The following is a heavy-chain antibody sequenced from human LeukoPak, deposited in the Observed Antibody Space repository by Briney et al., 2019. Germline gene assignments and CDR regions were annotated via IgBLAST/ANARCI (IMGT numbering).Heavy chain of an antibody. CDR3: AKSWQYNCFDS. D-gene: IGHD5-12*01. Sequence: PGGSLRLSCVASGFTFRSYAMSWVRQAPGKGPEWVSDISGSGGTTYYAESVKGRFTISRDNSKNTLYLQMNSLRAEDTALYYCAKSWQYNCFDSGGQGTLVTVSS. CDR1: GFTFRSYA. CDR2: ISGSGGTT. V-gene: IGHV3-23*01. J-gene: IGHJ5*01.